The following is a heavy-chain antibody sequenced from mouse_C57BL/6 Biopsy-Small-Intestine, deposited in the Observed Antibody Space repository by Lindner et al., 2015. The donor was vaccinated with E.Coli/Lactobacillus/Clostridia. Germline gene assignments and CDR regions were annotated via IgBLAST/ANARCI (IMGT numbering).Heavy chain of an antibody. Sequence: VQLQESGAELARPGASVKLSCKASGYTFTSYGISWVKQRTGQGLEWIGEIYPRSGNTYYNEKFKGKATLTADKSSSIAYMELRSLTSEDSAVYFCARWHGSSSYFDYWGQGTTLTVSS. CDR1: GYTFTSYG. D-gene: IGHD1-1*01. J-gene: IGHJ2*01. V-gene: IGHV1-81*01. CDR2: IYPRSGNT. CDR3: ARWHGSSSYFDY.